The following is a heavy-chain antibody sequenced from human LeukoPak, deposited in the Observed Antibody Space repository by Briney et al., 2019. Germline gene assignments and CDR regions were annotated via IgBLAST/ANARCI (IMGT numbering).Heavy chain of an antibody. Sequence: GGSLRLSCAASGFTFSSYSMNWVRQAPGKGLEWVSSISSSSSYIYYADSVKGRFTISRDNAKNSLYLQMNSLRAEDTAVYYCARVGAARRRYYFDYWGKGTLVTVSS. J-gene: IGHJ4*02. CDR3: ARVGAARRRYYFDY. D-gene: IGHD6-6*01. V-gene: IGHV3-21*01. CDR1: GFTFSSYS. CDR2: ISSSSSYI.